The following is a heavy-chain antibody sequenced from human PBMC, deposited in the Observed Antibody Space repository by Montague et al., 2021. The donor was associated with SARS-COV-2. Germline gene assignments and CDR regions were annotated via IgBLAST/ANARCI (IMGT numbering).Heavy chain of an antibody. CDR3: ARVDSSGPGEY. D-gene: IGHD3-22*01. Sequence: SETLSLTCTVSGGSLNNYFWSWIRQPPGKGLEWVGHISDSGSTKYNPSLQSRVTVSVDTARNQFSLKLLSVTAADTALYYCARVDSSGPGEYWGQGILVSVSS. CDR2: ISDSGST. J-gene: IGHJ4*02. V-gene: IGHV4-59*08. CDR1: GGSLNNYF.